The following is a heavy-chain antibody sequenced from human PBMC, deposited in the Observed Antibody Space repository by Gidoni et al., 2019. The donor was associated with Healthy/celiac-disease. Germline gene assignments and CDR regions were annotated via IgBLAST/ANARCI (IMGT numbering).Heavy chain of an antibody. V-gene: IGHV3-23*01. CDR1: GFTFRSYA. CDR3: AKKRANDYGGWYFDL. Sequence: EVQLLESGGGLVQPGGSLRLSCAASGFTFRSYAMSWVRQAPGKGLEWVSAISGSGGSTYYADSVKGRFTISRDNSKNTLYLQMNSLRAEDTAVYYCAKKRANDYGGWYFDLWGRGTLVTVSS. J-gene: IGHJ2*01. CDR2: ISGSGGST. D-gene: IGHD4-17*01.